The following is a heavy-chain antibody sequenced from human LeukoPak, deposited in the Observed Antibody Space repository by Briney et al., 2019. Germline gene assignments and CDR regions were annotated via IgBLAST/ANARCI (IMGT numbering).Heavy chain of an antibody. CDR2: ISSSSSYI. V-gene: IGHV3-21*01. CDR3: ARDRLAAVNWFDP. Sequence: GGSLRLSCAASGFTFSSYSMNWVRQAPGKGLEWVSSISSSSSYIYYADSVKGRFTISRDNAKNSLYLQMNSLRAEDTAVCYRARDRLAAVNWFDPWGQGTLVTVSS. CDR1: GFTFSSYS. D-gene: IGHD6-13*01. J-gene: IGHJ5*02.